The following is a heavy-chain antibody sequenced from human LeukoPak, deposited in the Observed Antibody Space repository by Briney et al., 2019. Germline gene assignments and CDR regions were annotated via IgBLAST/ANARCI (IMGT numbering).Heavy chain of an antibody. Sequence: PGGSLRLSCAASGFTFDDYGMSWVRQAPGKGLEWVAFIRYDGSNKYYADSVKGRFTISRDNAKNSLYLQMNSLRAEDTAVYYCARKSLGHNWFDPWGQGTLVTVSS. D-gene: IGHD3-16*01. J-gene: IGHJ5*02. CDR2: IRYDGSNK. V-gene: IGHV3-30*02. CDR3: ARKSLGHNWFDP. CDR1: GFTFDDYG.